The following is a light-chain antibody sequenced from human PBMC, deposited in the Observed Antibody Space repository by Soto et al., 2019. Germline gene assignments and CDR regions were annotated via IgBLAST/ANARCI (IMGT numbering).Light chain of an antibody. CDR2: AAS. Sequence: DIQMTQSPPSLSASVGDRVTITCRASQDISNYLAWYQQRPGKVPRLLIYAASTLKSGVPSRFSGSGSGTDFTLTISSLLPEDAATYYCQNLDSAAFTFGPGTKVDI. CDR1: QDISNY. CDR3: QNLDSAAFT. J-gene: IGKJ3*01. V-gene: IGKV1-27*01.